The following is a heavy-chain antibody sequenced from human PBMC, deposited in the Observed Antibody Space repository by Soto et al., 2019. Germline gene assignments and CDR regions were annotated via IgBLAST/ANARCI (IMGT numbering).Heavy chain of an antibody. J-gene: IGHJ4*01. Sequence: QVQLVQSGAEVKKPGSSVKVSCKASGDTFSNFDFSWVRQAPGQGLEWMGGLIPIFGPTNYAQKFQGRVTITADESSSTVNMELSSLRSEDTAVYYCARVQVYDILTDYYLPPDYWGQGTLVTVSS. D-gene: IGHD3-9*01. CDR3: ARVQVYDILTDYYLPPDY. V-gene: IGHV1-69*01. CDR1: GDTFSNFD. CDR2: LIPIFGPT.